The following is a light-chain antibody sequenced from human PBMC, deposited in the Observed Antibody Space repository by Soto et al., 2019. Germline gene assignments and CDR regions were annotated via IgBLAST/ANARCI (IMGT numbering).Light chain of an antibody. CDR3: QRYGTSLPLT. CDR1: QSVSSNY. Sequence: EIVLTQSPGTLSLSTGDRATLSCRASQSVSSNYLAWYQQKPGQAPRLLIYGASSRATGIPDRFSGSGSGTDFTLTISRLEPEDFAVYYCQRYGTSLPLTFGGGTKVDIK. CDR2: GAS. J-gene: IGKJ4*01. V-gene: IGKV3-20*01.